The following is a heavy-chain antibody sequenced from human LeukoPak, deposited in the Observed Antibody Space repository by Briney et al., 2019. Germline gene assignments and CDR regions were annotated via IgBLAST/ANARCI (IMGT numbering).Heavy chain of an antibody. D-gene: IGHD6-13*01. V-gene: IGHV4-39*07. CDR1: GDSLSSSTYY. CDR3: ASAHKKYSSSWYGGVARRRSPGMFDY. Sequence: SETLSLTCSFSGDSLSSSTYYWGWIRQPPGKGLEWIGNVYYSGSTIYNPSIRSRITMALETSRNHISLKLSSVTAADTAVYYCASAHKKYSSSWYGGVARRRSPGMFDYWGQGTLVTVSS. CDR2: VYYSGST. J-gene: IGHJ4*02.